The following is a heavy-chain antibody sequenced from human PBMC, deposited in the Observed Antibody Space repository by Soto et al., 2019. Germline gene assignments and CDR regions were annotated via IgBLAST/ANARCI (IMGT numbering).Heavy chain of an antibody. J-gene: IGHJ4*02. D-gene: IGHD1-1*01. CDR2: LTRGGTS. Sequence: GGTLRLSCAASGFTVSDYSMSWVRQTPERGLEWVSTLTRGGTSYYADSVQGRFTVSRDNSKNTVSLQMHSLRAEDTALYYCTKRATTVPTPGNYFDSWGQGTRVTVSA. CDR3: TKRATTVPTPGNYFDS. V-gene: IGHV3-23*01. CDR1: GFTVSDYS.